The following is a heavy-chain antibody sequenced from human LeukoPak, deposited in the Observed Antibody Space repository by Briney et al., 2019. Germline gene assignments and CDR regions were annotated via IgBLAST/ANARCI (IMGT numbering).Heavy chain of an antibody. CDR2: IDPNSGGT. D-gene: IGHD4-17*01. CDR1: GYTFTGYY. V-gene: IGHV1-2*02. Sequence: ASVKVSCTASGYTFTGYYMHWVRQAPGPGHEWMGWIDPNSGGTNYAQKLQGRVTMTRDTSISKAYMELSRLRSDDTAVYYCARTLPPQTYGDYAYYYYGMDVWGQGTTVTVSS. J-gene: IGHJ6*02. CDR3: ARTLPPQTYGDYAYYYYGMDV.